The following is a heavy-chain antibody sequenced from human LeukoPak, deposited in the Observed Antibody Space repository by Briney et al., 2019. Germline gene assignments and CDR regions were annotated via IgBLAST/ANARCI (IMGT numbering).Heavy chain of an antibody. D-gene: IGHD3-10*02. CDR2: ISSSGGTI. V-gene: IGHV3-48*04. J-gene: IGHJ6*04. CDR3: AELGITMIGGV. CDR1: GFTLSNAW. Sequence: GGSLRLSCAASGFTLSNAWMNWVRQAPGKGLEWVSYISSSGGTIYYADSVKGRFTISRDNAKNSLYLQMNSLRAEDTAVYYCAELGITMIGGVWGKGTTVTISS.